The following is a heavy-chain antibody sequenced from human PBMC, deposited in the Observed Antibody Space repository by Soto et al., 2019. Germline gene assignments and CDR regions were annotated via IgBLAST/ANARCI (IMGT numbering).Heavy chain of an antibody. J-gene: IGHJ5*02. CDR2: IYSGGST. D-gene: IGHD1-7*01. CDR1: GFTVSNNY. CDR3: ARTQLRPYNWFDP. V-gene: IGHV3-66*01. Sequence: GGSLRLSCAASGFTVSNNYMSWVRQAPGKGLEWVSIIYSGGSTYYADSVKGRFTISRDNSKNTLYLQMNSLRAEDTAVYYCARTQLRPYNWFDPWGQGTLVTVSS.